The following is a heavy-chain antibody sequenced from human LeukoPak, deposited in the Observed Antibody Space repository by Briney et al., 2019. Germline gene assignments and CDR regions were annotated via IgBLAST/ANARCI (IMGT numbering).Heavy chain of an antibody. CDR2: IYYSGST. J-gene: IGHJ4*02. Sequence: PSETLSLTCTVSGGSISSYYWSWIRQPPGKGLEWIGYIYYSGSTNYNPSLKSRVTISVDTSKNQFSLKLSSVTAADTAVYYCARATEYSSSYNYWGQGTLVTVSS. V-gene: IGHV4-59*01. D-gene: IGHD6-6*01. CDR1: GGSISSYY. CDR3: ARATEYSSSYNY.